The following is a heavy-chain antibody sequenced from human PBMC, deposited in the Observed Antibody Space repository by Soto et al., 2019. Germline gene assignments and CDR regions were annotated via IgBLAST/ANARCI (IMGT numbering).Heavy chain of an antibody. J-gene: IGHJ6*03. V-gene: IGHV1-18*01. CDR1: GYTFTSYG. Sequence: ASVKVSCKASGYTFTSYGISWVRQAPGQGLEWMGWISAYNGNTNYAQKIQGRVTMTTDTSTSTAYMELRSLRSDDTAVYYCARDLDLVVVAAKPGWYYYYMDVWGKGTTVTVSS. D-gene: IGHD2-15*01. CDR2: ISAYNGNT. CDR3: ARDLDLVVVAAKPGWYYYYMDV.